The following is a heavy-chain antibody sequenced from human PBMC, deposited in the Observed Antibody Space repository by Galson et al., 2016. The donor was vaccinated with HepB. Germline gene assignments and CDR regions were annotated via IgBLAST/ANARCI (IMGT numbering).Heavy chain of an antibody. CDR1: GFTFSSYW. CDR3: AREGRCTAGRCYTDY. Sequence: SLRLSCAASGFTFSSYWMSWVRQAPGKGLEWVANTNEDTRRTFYADSVKGRFTVSRDNAKNSLYLHMYDLRGDDTAVYFCAREGRCTAGRCYTDYWGQGTLVTVSS. V-gene: IGHV3-7*03. D-gene: IGHD2-8*02. CDR2: TNEDTRRT. J-gene: IGHJ4*02.